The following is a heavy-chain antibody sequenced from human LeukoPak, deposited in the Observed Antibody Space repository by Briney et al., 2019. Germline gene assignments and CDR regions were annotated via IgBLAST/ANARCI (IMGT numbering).Heavy chain of an antibody. V-gene: IGHV4-4*02. D-gene: IGHD5-12*01. CDR2: IYHSGST. Sequence: SETLSLTCAVSGGSISSSNWWSWVRQPPGKGLEWIGEIYHSGSTNYNPSLKSRVTISVDKSKNQFSLKLSSVTAADTAVYYCARSPSAVVATFPFVYWGQGTLVTVSS. CDR1: GGSISSSNW. J-gene: IGHJ4*02. CDR3: ARSPSAVVATFPFVY.